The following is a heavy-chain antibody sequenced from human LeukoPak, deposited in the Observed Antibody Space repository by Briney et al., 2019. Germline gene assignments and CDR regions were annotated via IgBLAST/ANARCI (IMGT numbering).Heavy chain of an antibody. CDR2: IHYSGST. V-gene: IGHV4-59*08. CDR1: GGSISSYY. J-gene: IGHJ5*02. CDR3: ARHIEVAFRVSRLGWFDP. D-gene: IGHD3-3*02. Sequence: SETLSLTCTVSGGSISSYYWSWIRQPPGKGLEWIGYIHYSGSTNYNPSLKSRVTISVDTSKNQFSVNLKSVTAADTAMYYCARHIEVAFRVSRLGWFDPWGQGTLVTVSS.